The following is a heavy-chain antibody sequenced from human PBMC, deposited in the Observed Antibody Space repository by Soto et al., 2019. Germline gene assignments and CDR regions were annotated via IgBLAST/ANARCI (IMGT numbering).Heavy chain of an antibody. CDR2: IGGRGNSA. J-gene: IGHJ3*01. Sequence: GGSLRLSCAASGFTFSSYSMNWVRQAPGKGLEWVSVIGGRGNSAYYADSVQGRFTISRDNSKNTLSLQMSSLTADDTAIYYCVREGRGSFDFWGRGTMVTVSS. V-gene: IGHV3-23*01. CDR3: VREGRGSFDF. CDR1: GFTFSSYS. D-gene: IGHD5-12*01.